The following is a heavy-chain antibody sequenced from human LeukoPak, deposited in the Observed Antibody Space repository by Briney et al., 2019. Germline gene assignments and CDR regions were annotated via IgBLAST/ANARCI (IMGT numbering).Heavy chain of an antibody. D-gene: IGHD5-24*01. CDR1: GGSISSYY. CDR3: ARGALPGYNYYSMDV. J-gene: IGHJ6*02. Sequence: SETLSLTCTVSGGSISSYYWSWIRQPPGKGLEWIGYIYYSGSTNYNPSLKSRVTISVDTSKNQFSLKLSSVTAADTAVYYCARGALPGYNYYSMDVWGQGTTVTVSS. CDR2: IYYSGST. V-gene: IGHV4-59*01.